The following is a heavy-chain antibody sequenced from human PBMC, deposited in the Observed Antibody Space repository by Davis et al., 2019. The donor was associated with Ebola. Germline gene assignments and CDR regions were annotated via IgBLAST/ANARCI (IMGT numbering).Heavy chain of an antibody. D-gene: IGHD1-1*01. Sequence: SVKVSCKASGGTFSDYVVNWVRQAPGQGLEWMGRIIPVVDTKDYAQKFQGRVTLTADKATNTAYMELSGLRSEDTAVYYCARTGTGLVDYWGQGTLVTVPS. CDR1: GGTFSDYV. CDR3: ARTGTGLVDY. V-gene: IGHV1-69*04. J-gene: IGHJ4*02. CDR2: IIPVVDTK.